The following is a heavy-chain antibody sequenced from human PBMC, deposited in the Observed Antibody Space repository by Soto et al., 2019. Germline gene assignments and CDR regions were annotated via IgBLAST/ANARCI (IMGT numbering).Heavy chain of an antibody. J-gene: IGHJ6*02. D-gene: IGHD2-8*01. CDR2: IYPSGST. CDR3: ARGEIGNGYGMDV. Sequence: ASPSLSLSSTVSSDSIIRYCWRWILHPSGRGLEWIGRIYPSGSTNYSPSLKRRVNMSVDTSNNQLSLKLSSVTAADTAVYYCARGEIGNGYGMDVWGQGTTLTVSS. CDR1: SDSIIRYC. V-gene: IGHV4-4*07.